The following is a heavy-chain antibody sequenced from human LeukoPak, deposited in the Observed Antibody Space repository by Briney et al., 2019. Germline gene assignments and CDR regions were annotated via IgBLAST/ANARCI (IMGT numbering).Heavy chain of an antibody. V-gene: IGHV3-23*01. Sequence: PGGSLRPSCAASGFTFSSYAMSWVRQAPGKGLEWVPAISGSGGSTYYADSVKGRFTISRDNSKNTLYLQMNSLRAEDTAVYYCTYYYYGMDVWGQGTTVTVSS. CDR3: TYYYYGMDV. J-gene: IGHJ6*02. CDR2: ISGSGGST. CDR1: GFTFSSYA.